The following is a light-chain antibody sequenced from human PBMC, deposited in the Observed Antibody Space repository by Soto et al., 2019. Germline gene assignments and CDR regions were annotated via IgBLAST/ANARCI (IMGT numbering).Light chain of an antibody. CDR3: AAYTGNWNGPV. Sequence: QSVLTQPPSASGTPGQRVTISCSGDSSTFANNYVHWYQQVPGAAPKLLIYRSDQRPAGVPERFSGSKSGTSASLTISGLRPEDEAQYYCAAYTGNWNGPVFGGGTKVTVL. J-gene: IGLJ2*01. CDR1: SSTFANNY. V-gene: IGLV1-47*01. CDR2: RSD.